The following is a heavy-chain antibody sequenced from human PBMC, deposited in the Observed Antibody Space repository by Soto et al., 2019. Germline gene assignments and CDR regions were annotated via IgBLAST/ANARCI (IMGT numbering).Heavy chain of an antibody. CDR1: GYTFTSYG. Sequence: QVQLVQSGAEVKKPGASVKVSCKASGYTFTSYGISWVRQAPGQGLEWMGWISAYNGNTNYAQKLQGRVTMTTDTTTGTTYMELRSLRSDDTAVYYCARTIMVVRGKKGGNWFDPWGQGTLVTVSS. D-gene: IGHD3-10*01. CDR2: ISAYNGNT. CDR3: ARTIMVVRGKKGGNWFDP. V-gene: IGHV1-18*01. J-gene: IGHJ5*02.